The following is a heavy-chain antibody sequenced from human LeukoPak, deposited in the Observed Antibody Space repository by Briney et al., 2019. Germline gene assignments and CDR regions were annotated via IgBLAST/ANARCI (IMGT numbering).Heavy chain of an antibody. CDR2: IYSGGGT. J-gene: IGHJ4*02. Sequence: GGSLRLSCAASGFTVSSNYMTWVRQAPGKGLEWVSVIYSGGGTYYADSVKGRFTISRDNAKNSLYLQMNSLRAEDTAVYYCARGPYDSSGYYLNWGQGTLVTVSS. CDR3: ARGPYDSSGYYLN. D-gene: IGHD3-22*01. CDR1: GFTVSSNY. V-gene: IGHV3-53*01.